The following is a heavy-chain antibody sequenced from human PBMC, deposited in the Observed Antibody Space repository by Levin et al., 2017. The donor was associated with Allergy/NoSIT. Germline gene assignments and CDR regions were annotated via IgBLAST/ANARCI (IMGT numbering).Heavy chain of an antibody. CDR1: GFTFSSYS. CDR2: ISSSSSYI. D-gene: IGHD3-3*01. V-gene: IGHV3-21*01. Sequence: LSLTCAASGFTFSSYSMNWVRQAPGKGLEWVSSISSSSSYIYYADSVKGRFTISRDNAKNSLYLQMNSLRAEDTAVYYCARDDDYDFWSGYLDYWGQGTLVTVSS. J-gene: IGHJ4*02. CDR3: ARDDDYDFWSGYLDY.